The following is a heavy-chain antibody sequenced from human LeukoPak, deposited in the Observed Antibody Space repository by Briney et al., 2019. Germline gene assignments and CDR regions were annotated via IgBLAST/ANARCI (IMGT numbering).Heavy chain of an antibody. J-gene: IGHJ6*03. CDR1: GGSISSSSYY. D-gene: IGHD6-25*01. V-gene: IGHV4-39*07. CDR3: ARGAAASANQYYYYYYYLHV. CDR2: IYYSGST. Sequence: SETLSLTCTVSGGSISSSSYYWGWIRQPPGKGLEWIGSIYYSGSTYYNPSLKSRVTISVDTSKNQFSLKLSSVTAADSAVYYCARGAAASANQYYYYYYYLHVWGKGTTVSVPS.